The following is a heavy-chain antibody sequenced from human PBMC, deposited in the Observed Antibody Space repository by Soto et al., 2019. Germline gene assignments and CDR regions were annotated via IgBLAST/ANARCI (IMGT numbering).Heavy chain of an antibody. CDR3: ASYRITTRVDAFDL. J-gene: IGHJ3*01. V-gene: IGHV1-69*02. CDR2: IIPIPDIT. D-gene: IGHD3-3*01. CDR1: GVTFSPYI. Sequence: QVQLVQSGAEVRKPGSSVTVSCTAPGVTFSPYIISWVRQAPGQGLAWMVRIIPIPDITNYAQKFQGRVTVTADRSASTAYMELTSLKSEGTAVYYCASYRITTRVDAFDLWGQGTMVTVSS.